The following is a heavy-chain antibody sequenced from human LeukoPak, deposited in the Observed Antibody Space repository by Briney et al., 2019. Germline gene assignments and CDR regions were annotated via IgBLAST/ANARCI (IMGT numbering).Heavy chain of an antibody. Sequence: PGGSLRLSCAASGFTFSTFTMNWVRQAPGKGLEWVSSISSSSFNIYYTDSVKGRFTISRDNAKNSLYLQMNSLRVEDTAVYYCATDLDTSGWYPDAFYMWGQGTMVTVS. CDR3: ATDLDTSGWYPDAFYM. V-gene: IGHV3-21*01. CDR1: GFTFSTFT. CDR2: ISSSSFNI. J-gene: IGHJ3*02. D-gene: IGHD6-19*01.